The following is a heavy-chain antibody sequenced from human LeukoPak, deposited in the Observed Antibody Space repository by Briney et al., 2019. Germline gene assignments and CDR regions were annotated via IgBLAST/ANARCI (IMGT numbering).Heavy chain of an antibody. J-gene: IGHJ5*02. Sequence: GGSLRLSCAASGFTFSSYAMSWARQAPGKGLEWVSAISGSGGSTYYADSVKGRFTISRDNSKNTLYLQMNSPRPEDTAVYYCTRDSGSVWYEAHLDPWGQGTLVTVSS. CDR1: GFTFSSYA. CDR2: ISGSGGST. CDR3: TRDSGSVWYEAHLDP. D-gene: IGHD6-19*01. V-gene: IGHV3-23*01.